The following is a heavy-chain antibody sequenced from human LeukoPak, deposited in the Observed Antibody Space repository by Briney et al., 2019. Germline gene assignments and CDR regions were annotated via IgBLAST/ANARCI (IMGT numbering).Heavy chain of an antibody. V-gene: IGHV5-51*01. J-gene: IGHJ3*02. CDR2: IYPGDSDT. CDR1: GYSFTSYW. Sequence: GESLKIFCKGSGYSFTSYWIGWVRPMPGEGLELMGIIYPGDSDTRYSPYFQGQVSISADKSISTAYLQWSSLKASDTAMYYCARYCSSTSCFLDGFDIWGQGTMVTVSS. CDR3: ARYCSSTSCFLDGFDI. D-gene: IGHD2-2*01.